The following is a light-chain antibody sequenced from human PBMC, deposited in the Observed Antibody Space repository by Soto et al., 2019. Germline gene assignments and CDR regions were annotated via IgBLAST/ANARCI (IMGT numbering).Light chain of an antibody. J-gene: IGLJ1*01. Sequence: QSALTQPASVSGSPGQSITISCTGTSSDVGGYNYVSWYQQHPGKAPKLMIYDVSNRPSGVSNRFSGSKSGNTASLTISGLQAEDEADYYYSSYTSDNTYVFGIGTKLTVL. V-gene: IGLV2-14*01. CDR1: SSDVGGYNY. CDR3: SSYTSDNTYV. CDR2: DVS.